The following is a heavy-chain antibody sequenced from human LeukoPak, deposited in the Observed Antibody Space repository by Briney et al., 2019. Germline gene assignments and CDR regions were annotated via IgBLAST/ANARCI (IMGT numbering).Heavy chain of an antibody. V-gene: IGHV3-48*02. J-gene: IGHJ4*02. CDR2: ISGSSETI. D-gene: IGHD4-11*01. CDR1: GFTFSTYS. CDR3: ARTPPTAGLTTIGVGSDY. Sequence: GGSLRLSCAASGFTFSTYSMNWVRQAPGKGLEWVSYISGSSETIYYADSVKGRFTTSRDNAKNSLYLQMNSLRDEDTAVYYCARTPPTAGLTTIGVGSDYWGQGTLVTVSS.